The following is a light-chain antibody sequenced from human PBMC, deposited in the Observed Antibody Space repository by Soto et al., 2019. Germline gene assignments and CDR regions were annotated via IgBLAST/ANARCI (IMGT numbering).Light chain of an antibody. J-gene: IGLJ1*01. CDR2: DVS. CDR1: SSDVGGHNY. Sequence: QSALTQPASVSGSPGQSITISCTGTSSDVGGHNYVSRYQQHPGKAPKLMIYDVSNRPSGVSNRFSGSKSGNTASLTISGLQAEDEADYYCNSYTSSSAFEVFGTGTKLTVL. V-gene: IGLV2-14*03. CDR3: NSYTSSSAFEV.